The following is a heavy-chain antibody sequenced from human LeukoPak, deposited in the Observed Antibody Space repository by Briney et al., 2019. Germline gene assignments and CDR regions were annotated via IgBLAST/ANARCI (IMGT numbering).Heavy chain of an antibody. J-gene: IGHJ6*02. V-gene: IGHV1-18*01. D-gene: IGHD6-13*01. CDR1: GYTFTSYG. Sequence: ASVKVSCKASGYTFTSYGISWVRPAPGQGLEWMGWISAYNGNTNYAQKFRDRVIMTTDTSTTTVYMELWSLTSDDTAVYYCARGGSSSPPGLDAWGQGTTVTVSS. CDR2: ISAYNGNT. CDR3: ARGGSSSPPGLDA.